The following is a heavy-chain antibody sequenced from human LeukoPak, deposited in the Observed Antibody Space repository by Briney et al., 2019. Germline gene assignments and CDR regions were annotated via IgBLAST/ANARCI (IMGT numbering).Heavy chain of an antibody. D-gene: IGHD3-22*01. Sequence: ASVKVSCKVSGYTLTELSMHWVRQAPGKGLEWMGGFDPEDGETIYARKFQGRVTMTEDTSTDTAYMELSSLRSEDTAEYYCATAPLYDSSGYAPSDYWGQGTLVTVSS. CDR1: GYTLTELS. CDR2: FDPEDGET. CDR3: ATAPLYDSSGYAPSDY. J-gene: IGHJ4*02. V-gene: IGHV1-24*01.